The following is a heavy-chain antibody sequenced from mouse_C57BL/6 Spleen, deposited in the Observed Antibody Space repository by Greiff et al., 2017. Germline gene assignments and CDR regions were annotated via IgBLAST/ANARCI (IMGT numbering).Heavy chain of an antibody. Sequence: EVKLVESGPELVKPGASVKIPCKASGYTFTDYNMDWVKQSHGKSLEWIGDINPNNGGTIYNQKFKGKATLTVDKSSSTAYMDLRSLTSEDTAVYYCARLLYDYDRYFDVWGTGTTVTVSS. J-gene: IGHJ1*03. CDR3: ARLLYDYDRYFDV. CDR1: GYTFTDYN. V-gene: IGHV1-18*01. CDR2: INPNNGGT. D-gene: IGHD2-4*01.